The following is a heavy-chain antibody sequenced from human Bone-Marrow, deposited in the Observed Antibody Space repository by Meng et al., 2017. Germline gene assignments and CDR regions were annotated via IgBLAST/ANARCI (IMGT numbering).Heavy chain of an antibody. Sequence: GGSLRLSCAVSGLTFSSDAMSWVRQAPGKGLEWVSAISGSGGSTYYADSVKGRFTISRDNSKNTLYLQMNSLRAEDTAVYYCAKTNYDILTGYYLNVRYDYWGQGTLVTVSS. CDR3: AKTNYDILTGYYLNVRYDY. V-gene: IGHV3-23*01. CDR2: ISGSGGST. J-gene: IGHJ4*02. CDR1: GLTFSSDA. D-gene: IGHD3-9*01.